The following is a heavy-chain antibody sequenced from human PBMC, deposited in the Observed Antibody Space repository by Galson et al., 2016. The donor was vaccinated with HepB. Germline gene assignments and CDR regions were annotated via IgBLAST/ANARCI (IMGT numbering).Heavy chain of an antibody. D-gene: IGHD1-26*01. J-gene: IGHJ4*02. CDR2: TDYRGTA. CDR1: GGSISTGSYF. V-gene: IGHV4-39*07. Sequence: SETLSLTCTVSGGSISTGSYFWAWIRQPPGKGLEWVGITDYRGTAFYNPSLGRPFTMSVDTPRNQFSLSLTFVTAADTAVYYCGGRPGGIVGHFHYWGQGIPVTVSS. CDR3: GGRPGGIVGHFHY.